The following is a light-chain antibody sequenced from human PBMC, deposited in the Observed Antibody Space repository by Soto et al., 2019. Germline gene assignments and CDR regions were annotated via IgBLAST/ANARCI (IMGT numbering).Light chain of an antibody. J-gene: IGLJ1*01. CDR2: DVS. CDR1: NHDGGGYNY. V-gene: IGLV2-14*03. Sequence: QSALTQPSSLSGSPGQSITISFTGTNHDGGGYNYVSWYQQHPGKAPKLMIYDVSNRPSGVSNRFFGSKSGNTASLTISGLQAEDEADYYCSSYTSSSTPLYVFGTGTKVTVL. CDR3: SSYTSSSTPLYV.